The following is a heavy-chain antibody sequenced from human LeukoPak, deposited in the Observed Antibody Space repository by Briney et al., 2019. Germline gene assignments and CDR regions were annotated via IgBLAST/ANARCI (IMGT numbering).Heavy chain of an antibody. CDR3: ARSELVTPDFDY. V-gene: IGHV1-18*01. CDR2: ISAYNGNT. Sequence: ASVKVSCKASGYAFTSYGISWVRQAPGQGLEWMGWISAYNGNTNYAQKLQGRVTMTTDTSTSTAYMELRSLRSDDTAVYYCARSELVTPDFDYWGQGTLVTVSS. D-gene: IGHD3-9*01. CDR1: GYAFTSYG. J-gene: IGHJ4*02.